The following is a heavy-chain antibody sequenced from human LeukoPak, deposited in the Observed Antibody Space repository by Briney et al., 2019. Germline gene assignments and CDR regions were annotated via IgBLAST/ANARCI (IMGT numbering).Heavy chain of an antibody. CDR3: AGTDGSGSYSNPYYYYYGMDV. Sequence: GASVKVSCKASGYTFTSYGISWVRQAPGQGLEWMGWISAYNGNTNYAQKLQGRVTMTTDTSTSTAYMELRSLRSDDTAVYYCAGTDGSGSYSNPYYYYYGMDVWGQGTTVTVSS. J-gene: IGHJ6*02. CDR2: ISAYNGNT. V-gene: IGHV1-18*01. D-gene: IGHD3-10*01. CDR1: GYTFTSYG.